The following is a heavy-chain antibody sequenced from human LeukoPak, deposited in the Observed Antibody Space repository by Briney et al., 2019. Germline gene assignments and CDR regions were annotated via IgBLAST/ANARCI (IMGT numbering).Heavy chain of an antibody. CDR1: GYTFTSYD. Sequence: ASVKVSCKASGYTFTSYDINWVRQATGQGLEWMGWMNPNSGNTGYAQKFQGRVTITRNTSISTAYMELSSLRSEDTAVYYCARARKYCSSTSCHWFDPWGQGTLVTVSS. D-gene: IGHD2-2*01. J-gene: IGHJ5*02. V-gene: IGHV1-8*03. CDR3: ARARKYCSSTSCHWFDP. CDR2: MNPNSGNT.